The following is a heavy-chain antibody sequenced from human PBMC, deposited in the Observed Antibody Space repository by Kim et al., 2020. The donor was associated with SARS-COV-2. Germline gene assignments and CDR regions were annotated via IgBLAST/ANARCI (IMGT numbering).Heavy chain of an antibody. Sequence: SETLSLTCNVSGASIDNKNYYWAWIRQSPGKGLEWIGTVYFSDRTYYNPSLQSRVTISTDTSKNPFSLKLASLTVADTAVYYCAVPMGDNSGYHFYYYGLDVWGQGTTVTVSS. D-gene: IGHD3-9*01. V-gene: IGHV4-39*01. CDR2: VYFSDRT. J-gene: IGHJ6*02. CDR3: AVPMGDNSGYHFYYYGLDV. CDR1: GASIDNKNYY.